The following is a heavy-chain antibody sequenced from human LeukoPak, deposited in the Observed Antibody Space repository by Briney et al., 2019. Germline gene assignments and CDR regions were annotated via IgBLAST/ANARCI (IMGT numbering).Heavy chain of an antibody. CDR1: GYSISTGYY. Sequence: KASETLSLTCTVSGYSISTGYYWAWIRQPPGKGLEWIGSIYYSGSTYYNPSLKSRVTISVDTSKNQFSLKLSSVTAADTAVYYCVTGTTEIDYWGQGTLVTVSS. D-gene: IGHD2-2*01. V-gene: IGHV4-38-2*02. CDR2: IYYSGST. J-gene: IGHJ4*02. CDR3: VTGTTEIDY.